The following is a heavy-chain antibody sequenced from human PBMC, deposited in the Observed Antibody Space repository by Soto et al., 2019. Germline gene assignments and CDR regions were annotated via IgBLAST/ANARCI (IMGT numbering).Heavy chain of an antibody. D-gene: IGHD6-6*01. CDR1: GFAFSSYA. V-gene: IGHV3-23*01. CDR3: ARSAAHFDY. J-gene: IGHJ4*02. CDR2: ISGSTSGT. Sequence: PGGSLRLSCAASGFAFSSYAMSWVRQAPGKGLEWVSSISGSTSGTYYADAVKGRFTISRDNSNNTLYLQMNSLRAEDTAVYYFARSAAHFDYWGQGTLVTVSS.